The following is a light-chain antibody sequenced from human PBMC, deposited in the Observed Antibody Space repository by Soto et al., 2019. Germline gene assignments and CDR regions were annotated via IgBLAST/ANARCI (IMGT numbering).Light chain of an antibody. Sequence: QSALTQPPSASGSPGQSVTISCTGTGSDIGAYDYVSWYQQYPGKAPKLMIYEVTKRPSGVPDRISGSKSGNTASLTISGLQTXDXXDYYCSSXXGRPWLFGGGTKLTVL. V-gene: IGLV2-8*01. J-gene: IGLJ3*02. CDR2: EVT. CDR1: GSDIGAYDY. CDR3: SSXXGRPWL.